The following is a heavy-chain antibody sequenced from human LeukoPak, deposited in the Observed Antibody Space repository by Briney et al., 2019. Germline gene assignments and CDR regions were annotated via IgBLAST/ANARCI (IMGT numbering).Heavy chain of an antibody. Sequence: GGSLRLSCPASGFTFRSYAMSWVRQAPGKGLEWVPAISGSGGSTYYADSVKGRFTISRDNFKNTLSLQMNSLRAEDTAVYYCATLWFGELGLYWGQGTLVSVSS. J-gene: IGHJ4*02. CDR2: ISGSGGST. V-gene: IGHV3-23*01. D-gene: IGHD3-10*01. CDR3: ATLWFGELGLY. CDR1: GFTFRSYA.